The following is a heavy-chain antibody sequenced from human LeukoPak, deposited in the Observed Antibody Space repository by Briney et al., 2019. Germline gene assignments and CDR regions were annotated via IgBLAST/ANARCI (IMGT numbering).Heavy chain of an antibody. V-gene: IGHV3-49*04. CDR2: IRSKVYGGTP. CDR1: GFTFSTYA. CDR3: TRDQTPYY. J-gene: IGHJ4*02. Sequence: GGSLRLSCADSGFTFSTYAMSWVRQAPGKGLEWVGFIRSKVYGGTPEYAASVKGRFTISRDDSKGIAYLQMNSLKTEDTAVYYCTRDQTPYYWGQGTLVTVSS.